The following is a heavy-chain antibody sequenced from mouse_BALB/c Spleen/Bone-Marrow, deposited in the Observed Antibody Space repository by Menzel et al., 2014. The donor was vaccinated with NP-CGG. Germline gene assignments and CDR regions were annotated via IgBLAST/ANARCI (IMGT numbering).Heavy chain of an antibody. J-gene: IGHJ3*01. CDR3: ARWGKGAWFAY. V-gene: IGHV3-1*02. CDR2: IHYSGIT. CDR1: DYSITSGYS. Sequence: EVKLVESGPDLVKPSQSLSLTCTVTDYSITSGYSWHWIRPFPGNKLEWMGYIHYSGITNYSPSLKSRISFTRDTSKNQFFLHLNSVTTEDTATYYCARWGKGAWFAYWGQGTLVTVSA. D-gene: IGHD1-3*01.